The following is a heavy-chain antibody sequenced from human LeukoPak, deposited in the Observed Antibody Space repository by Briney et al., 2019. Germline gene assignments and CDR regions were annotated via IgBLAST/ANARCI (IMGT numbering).Heavy chain of an antibody. D-gene: IGHD6-13*01. Sequence: GGSLRLSCAASGFTFSNYAMSWVRQAPGKGLEWVSAISGSGGSTYYADSVKGRFTISRDNSKNTLYLQMNSLRAEDTAVYYCARLYSSSWYTQSGGWFDPWGQGTLVTVSS. CDR3: ARLYSSSWYTQSGGWFDP. V-gene: IGHV3-23*01. CDR2: ISGSGGST. CDR1: GFTFSNYA. J-gene: IGHJ5*02.